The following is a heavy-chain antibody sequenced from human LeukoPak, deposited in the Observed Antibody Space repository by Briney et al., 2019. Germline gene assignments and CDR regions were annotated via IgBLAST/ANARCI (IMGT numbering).Heavy chain of an antibody. J-gene: IGHJ4*02. D-gene: IGHD3-16*01. Sequence: PGGSLRLSCAASQFTFSSYWMSWVRQAPGKGLEWVANIKTDGSEKYYVDSVKGRFTISRDNSKNTLYLQMNSLRAEDTAVYYCAKAGRDVHTLLVYWGQGTLVTVSS. CDR2: IKTDGSEK. CDR1: QFTFSSYW. V-gene: IGHV3-7*03. CDR3: AKAGRDVHTLLVY.